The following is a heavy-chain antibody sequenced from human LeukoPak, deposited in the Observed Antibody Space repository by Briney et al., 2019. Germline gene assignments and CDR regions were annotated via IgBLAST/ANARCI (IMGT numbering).Heavy chain of an antibody. V-gene: IGHV3-30*18. CDR1: GFTFSSYG. Sequence: GGSLRLSCAASGFTFSSYGMHWVRQAPGKGLEWVAVISYDGSNKYYVDSVKGRFTISRDNSKNTLYLQMNSLRAEDTAVYYCAKDGDYGGEYFDYWGQGTLVTVSS. D-gene: IGHD4-17*01. CDR3: AKDGDYGGEYFDY. CDR2: ISYDGSNK. J-gene: IGHJ4*02.